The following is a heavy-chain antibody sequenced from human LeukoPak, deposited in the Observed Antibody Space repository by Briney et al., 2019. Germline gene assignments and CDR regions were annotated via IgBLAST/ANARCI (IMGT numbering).Heavy chain of an antibody. CDR1: EFTFSNYN. CDR2: ISTSSCPI. CDR3: AREYHDGLLLIGDAFDI. Sequence: GGSLRLSCAASEFTFSNYNMSWIRQAAGKGLEWVSYISTSSCPIFYADSVQGRFTISRDNAKCLLYLHINSLRAEDTAVYYCAREYHDGLLLIGDAFDIWGQGTMVTVSS. V-gene: IGHV3-48*01. D-gene: IGHD2-15*01. J-gene: IGHJ3*02.